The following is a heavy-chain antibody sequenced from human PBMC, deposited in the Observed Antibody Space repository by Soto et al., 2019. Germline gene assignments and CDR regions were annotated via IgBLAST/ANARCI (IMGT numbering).Heavy chain of an antibody. CDR1: GGSISSGNYY. D-gene: IGHD3-10*01. CDR3: ARDPYGSGTSYNTAFDI. CDR2: IYYNGNT. Sequence: SETLSLTCTVSGGSISSGNYYWSWIRQPPGKGLEWIGYIYYNGNTYYNPSLKSRLTISVDTSKNQFSLRLSSVTAADTAVYYCARDPYGSGTSYNTAFDIWGQGTMVTXS. V-gene: IGHV4-30-4*01. J-gene: IGHJ3*02.